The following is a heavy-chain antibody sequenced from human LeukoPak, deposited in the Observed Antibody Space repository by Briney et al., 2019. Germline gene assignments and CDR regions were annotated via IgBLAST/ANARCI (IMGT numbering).Heavy chain of an antibody. Sequence: SVKVSCKASGGTFSSYAISWVRQAPGQGLEWMGGIIPIFGTANYAQKFQGRVTITADESTSTAYMELSSLRSEDTAVYYCARLVLVDYYYYYGMDVWGQGTKVTVSS. J-gene: IGHJ6*02. D-gene: IGHD2-21*01. V-gene: IGHV1-69*13. CDR3: ARLVLVDYYYYYGMDV. CDR2: IIPIFGTA. CDR1: GGTFSSYA.